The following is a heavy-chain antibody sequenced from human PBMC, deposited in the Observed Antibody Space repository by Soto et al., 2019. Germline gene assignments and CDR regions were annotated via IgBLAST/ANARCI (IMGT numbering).Heavy chain of an antibody. D-gene: IGHD3-9*01. CDR2: ISGSGVNT. J-gene: IGHJ4*02. CDR1: GFTFNDYA. V-gene: IGHV3-23*01. CDR3: AKDTVVSYHDTREYFDF. Sequence: GGSLRLSCAACGFTFNDYAISWVRQAPWAGLEWVSSISGSGVNTYYADSVKGRFTISRDSSKNTLSLQMNSLRADDTAVYYCAKDTVVSYHDTREYFDFWGQRILVTV.